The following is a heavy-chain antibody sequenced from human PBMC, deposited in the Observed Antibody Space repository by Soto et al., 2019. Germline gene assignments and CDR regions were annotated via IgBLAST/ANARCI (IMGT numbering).Heavy chain of an antibody. V-gene: IGHV3-33*01. CDR3: ARDLRIHYDSSGYYYGRGGMDV. CDR1: GFTFSSYG. J-gene: IGHJ6*02. Sequence: GGSLRLSWAASGFTFSSYGMHGVRQAPGKGLEWVAVIWYDGSNKYYADSVKGRFTISRDNSKNTLYLQMNSLRAEDTAVYYCARDLRIHYDSSGYYYGRGGMDVWGQGTTVTVSS. D-gene: IGHD3-22*01. CDR2: IWYDGSNK.